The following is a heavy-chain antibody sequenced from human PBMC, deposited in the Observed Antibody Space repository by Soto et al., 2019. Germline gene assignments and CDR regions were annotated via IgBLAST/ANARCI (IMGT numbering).Heavy chain of an antibody. CDR2: MNPNSGDT. Sequence: ASVKVSCKASGYTLSGYYIHWVRQAPGQGLEYLGWMNPNSGDTAYVQKFQGRVTMTWDTSITTAYMELRSLRSEDTAVYFCARGVKYGAYSRWFDPWG. CDR3: ARGVKYGAYSRWFDP. D-gene: IGHD4-17*01. J-gene: IGHJ5*02. CDR1: GYTLSGYY. V-gene: IGHV1-8*02.